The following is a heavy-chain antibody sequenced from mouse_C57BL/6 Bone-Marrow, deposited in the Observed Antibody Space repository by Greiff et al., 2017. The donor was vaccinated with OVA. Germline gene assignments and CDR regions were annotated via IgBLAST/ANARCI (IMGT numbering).Heavy chain of an antibody. CDR2: IDPSDSET. CDR3: ARTDYSNFSFDY. D-gene: IGHD2-5*01. CDR1: GYTFTSYW. V-gene: IGHV1-52*01. Sequence: VQLQQPGAELVRPGSSVKLSCKASGYTFTSYWMHWVKQRPIQGLEWIGNIDPSDSETHYNQKFKDKATLTVDKSSSTAYMQLSSLTSEDSAVYYCARTDYSNFSFDYWGQGTTLTVSS. J-gene: IGHJ2*01.